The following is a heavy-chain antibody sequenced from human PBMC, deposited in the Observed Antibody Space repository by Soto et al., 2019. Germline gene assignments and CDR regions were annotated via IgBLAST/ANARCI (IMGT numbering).Heavy chain of an antibody. CDR1: GFTFSSYA. D-gene: IGHD3-22*01. CDR2: ISYDGSNK. V-gene: IGHV3-30-3*01. CDR3: ARGTSTYYYDSSGYYGY. Sequence: GGSLRLSCAASGFTFSSYAMHWVRQAPGKGLEWVAVISYDGSNKYYADSVKGRFTISRDNSKNTLYLQMNSLRAEDTAVYYCARGTSTYYYDSSGYYGYWGQGTLVTAPQ. J-gene: IGHJ4*02.